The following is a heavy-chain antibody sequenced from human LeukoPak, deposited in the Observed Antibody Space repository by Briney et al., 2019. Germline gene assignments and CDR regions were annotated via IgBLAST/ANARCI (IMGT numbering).Heavy chain of an antibody. Sequence: SETLSLTCAVYGGSFSGYYWSWIRQPPGKGLEWIGEINHSGSTNYNPSLKSRVTTSVDTSKNQFSLKLSSVTAADTAVYYCAGRSTFPLYCSSTSCYHFDYWGQGTLVTVSS. J-gene: IGHJ4*02. CDR3: AGRSTFPLYCSSTSCYHFDY. CDR2: INHSGST. D-gene: IGHD2-2*01. CDR1: GGSFSGYY. V-gene: IGHV4-34*01.